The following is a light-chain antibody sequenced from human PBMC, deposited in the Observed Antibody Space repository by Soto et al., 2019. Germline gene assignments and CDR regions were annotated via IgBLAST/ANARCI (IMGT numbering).Light chain of an antibody. J-gene: IGLJ1*01. CDR1: STEFVGYNR. CDR3: CLYKSENAYV. Sequence: QSVLTLPPSVFGSPGPSVTISCTGTSTEFVGYNRVSWYQQPTGTAPKLMLYEVSKRPSGVPDRFSGSKSGNTASLTISGLQVADGADYYCCLYKSENAYVFRSGTTVTVL. CDR2: EVS. V-gene: IGLV2-18*01.